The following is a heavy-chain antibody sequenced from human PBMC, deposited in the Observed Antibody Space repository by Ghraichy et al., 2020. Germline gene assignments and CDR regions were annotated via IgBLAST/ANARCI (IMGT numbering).Heavy chain of an antibody. J-gene: IGHJ4*02. CDR2: ISSSSSII. CDR1: GFTFSSYS. CDR3: ARDGGVYSSRWYSFDY. V-gene: IGHV3-48*02. D-gene: IGHD6-13*01. Sequence: GGSLRLSCAASGFTFSSYSMNWVRQAPGKGLEWVSYISSSSSIIYYADSVKGRFTISRDNAKNSLYLQMNSLPDEDTAVYYCARDGGVYSSRWYSFDYWGQGTLLTVSS.